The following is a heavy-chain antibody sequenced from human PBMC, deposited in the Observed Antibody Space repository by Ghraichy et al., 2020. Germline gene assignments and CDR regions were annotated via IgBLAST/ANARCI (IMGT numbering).Heavy chain of an antibody. J-gene: IGHJ4*02. CDR3: AKDPGGGCMSY. V-gene: IGHV3-23*01. CDR1: GFTFSSYA. CDR2: ISGSGDST. D-gene: IGHD2-8*01. Sequence: GSLRLSCAASGFTFSSYAMSWVRQTPGKGLEWVSTISGSGDSTYYADSGKGRFTISSDNSKNTLYLQMNSLRAEDTAVYYCAKDPGGGCMSYWGQGTLVTVSS.